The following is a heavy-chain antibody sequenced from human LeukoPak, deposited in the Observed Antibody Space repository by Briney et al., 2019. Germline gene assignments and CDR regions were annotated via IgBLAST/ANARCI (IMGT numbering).Heavy chain of an antibody. J-gene: IGHJ5*02. CDR3: ARDRGGVYYDSSGYSRVNWFDP. D-gene: IGHD3-22*01. CDR1: GYTFTSYG. V-gene: IGHV1-18*01. CDR2: ISAYNGDT. Sequence: ASVMVSCKASGYTFTSYGISWVRQAPGQGLEWMGWISAYNGDTNYAQKLQGRVTMTTDTSTSTAYMELRSLRSDDTAVYYCARDRGGVYYDSSGYSRVNWFDPWGQGTLVTVSS.